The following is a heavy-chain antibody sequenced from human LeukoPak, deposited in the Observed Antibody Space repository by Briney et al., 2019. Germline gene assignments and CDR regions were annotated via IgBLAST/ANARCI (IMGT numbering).Heavy chain of an antibody. Sequence: PSQTLSLTCTVSGGSISSGGYSWSWIRQPPGKGLEWIGYIYHSGSTYYNPSLKSRVTISVDRSKNQFSLKLSSVTAADTAVYYCARDRGYDFWSGYPNFDYWGQGTLVTVSS. V-gene: IGHV4-30-2*01. D-gene: IGHD3-3*01. J-gene: IGHJ4*02. CDR3: ARDRGYDFWSGYPNFDY. CDR1: GGSISSGGYS. CDR2: IYHSGST.